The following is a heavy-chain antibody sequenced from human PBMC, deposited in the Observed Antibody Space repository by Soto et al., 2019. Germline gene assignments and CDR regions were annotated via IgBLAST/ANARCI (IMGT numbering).Heavy chain of an antibody. CDR1: GFTFSSYS. J-gene: IGHJ4*02. CDR2: ISSSSSYI. Sequence: GSLRLSCAASGFTFSSYSMNWVRRAPGKGLEWVSSISSSSSYIYYADSVKGRFTISRDNAKNSLYLQMNSLRAEDTAAYYCARVQTKLELDYWGQGTLVTVSS. V-gene: IGHV3-21*01. CDR3: ARVQTKLELDY. D-gene: IGHD3-9*01.